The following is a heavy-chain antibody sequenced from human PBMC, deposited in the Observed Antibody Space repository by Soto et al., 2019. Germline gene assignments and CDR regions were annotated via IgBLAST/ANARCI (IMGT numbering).Heavy chain of an antibody. V-gene: IGHV3-53*01. CDR3: TRDARGEMTYYFYYFGMDV. Sequence: QLVESGGGLIQPGESLKLSCVASGLSVSTNFMSWVRQAPGKGLEWLAVIYSGGKTFYADSVKGRFIISKGNSKNTLALQMMSLRAEETAVYYCTRDARGEMTYYFYYFGMDVWGQGTTVTVSS. J-gene: IGHJ6*02. CDR1: GLSVSTNF. CDR2: IYSGGKT. D-gene: IGHD3-10*01.